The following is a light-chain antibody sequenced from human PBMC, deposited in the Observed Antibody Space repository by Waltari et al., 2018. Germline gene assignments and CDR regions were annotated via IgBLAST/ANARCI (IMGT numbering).Light chain of an antibody. CDR2: EVS. CDR3: SSYTSTKTPA. V-gene: IGLV2-14*01. Sequence: QSALTQPASVSRSPGQSITIFCTGTSSDVGGYNFVSWYQQHPGKAPKLLIYEVSYRPSGISNRFSGSKSGSTASLTISGLQAEDEADYYCSSYTSTKTPAFGGGTKLTVL. J-gene: IGLJ2*01. CDR1: SSDVGGYNF.